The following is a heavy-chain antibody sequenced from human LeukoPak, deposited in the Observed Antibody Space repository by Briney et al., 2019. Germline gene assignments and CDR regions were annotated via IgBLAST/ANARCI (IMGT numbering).Heavy chain of an antibody. D-gene: IGHD6-13*01. CDR1: GYTFSGYY. CDR2: INPKSGGT. CDR3: APSSSDYFDY. Sequence: ASVKVSCKTSGYTFSGYYMQWLRQAPGQGLEWMGWINPKSGGTNYAQKFQGRVTMTRDTSISTAYMELSRLTSDDTAVYYCAPSSSDYFDYWGQGTLVTVSS. J-gene: IGHJ4*02. V-gene: IGHV1-2*02.